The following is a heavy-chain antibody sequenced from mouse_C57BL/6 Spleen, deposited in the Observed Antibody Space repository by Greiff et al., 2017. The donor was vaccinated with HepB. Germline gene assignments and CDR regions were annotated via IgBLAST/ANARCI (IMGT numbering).Heavy chain of an antibody. CDR3: TTGFFTMITPRYFDY. Sequence: VQLQQSGAELVRPGASVKLSCTASGFNIKDDYMHWVKQRPEQGLEWIGWIDPENGDTEYASKFQGKATITADTSSNTAYLQLSSLTSEDTAVYYWTTGFFTMITPRYFDYWGQGTTLTVSS. D-gene: IGHD2-4*01. J-gene: IGHJ2*01. CDR2: IDPENGDT. V-gene: IGHV14-4*01. CDR1: GFNIKDDY.